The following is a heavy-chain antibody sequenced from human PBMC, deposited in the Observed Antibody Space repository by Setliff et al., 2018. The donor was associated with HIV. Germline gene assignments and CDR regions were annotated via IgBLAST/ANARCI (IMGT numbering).Heavy chain of an antibody. Sequence: SETLSLTCTVSGDSITNDDYYWGWIRQPPGKGLEWIGIIHYSGRSYYDPSLKSRVTIFVDTSKTQFYLKLRSVTASDTAVYYCARYTSKVDWFDPWGQGTLVTVSS. CDR2: IHYSGRS. CDR1: GDSITNDDYY. CDR3: ARYTSKVDWFDP. V-gene: IGHV4-39*01. J-gene: IGHJ5*02. D-gene: IGHD2-2*02.